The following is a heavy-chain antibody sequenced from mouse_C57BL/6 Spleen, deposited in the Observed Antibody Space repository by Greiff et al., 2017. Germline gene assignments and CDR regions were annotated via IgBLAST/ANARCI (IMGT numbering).Heavy chain of an antibody. J-gene: IGHJ2*01. CDR3: ARYPVYYGSSYNYFDY. CDR1: GYAFSSYW. Sequence: QVQLQQSGAELVKPGASVKISCKASGYAFSSYWMNWVKQRPGKGLEWIGQIYPGDGDTNYNGTFKGKATLTADKSSSTAYMQLSSLTSEDSAVYFCARYPVYYGSSYNYFDYWGQGTTLTVSS. CDR2: IYPGDGDT. V-gene: IGHV1-80*01. D-gene: IGHD1-1*01.